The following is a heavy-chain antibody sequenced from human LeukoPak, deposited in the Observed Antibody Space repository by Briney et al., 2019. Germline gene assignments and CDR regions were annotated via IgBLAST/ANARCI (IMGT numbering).Heavy chain of an antibody. Sequence: SVKVSCRASGCTFSSYAISWVRQAPGQGLEWMGGIIPIFGTSNYAQQFQGRVTITADGSTSTAYMELSSLRSEDTAVYYCARSPSSSWENWFDPWGQGTLVTVSS. V-gene: IGHV1-69*13. CDR2: IIPIFGTS. J-gene: IGHJ5*02. CDR1: GCTFSSYA. D-gene: IGHD6-13*01. CDR3: ARSPSSSWENWFDP.